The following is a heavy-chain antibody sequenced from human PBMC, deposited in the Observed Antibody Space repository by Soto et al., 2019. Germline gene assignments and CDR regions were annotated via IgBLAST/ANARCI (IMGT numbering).Heavy chain of an antibody. J-gene: IGHJ6*02. CDR1: VFTFSRDV. V-gene: IGHV3-30*18. D-gene: IGHD6-6*01. Sequence: GGSLRLSCAASVFTFSRDVMHWFRQAPGRWLEWVAVISYDGSNKYYADSVKGRFTISRDNSKNTLYLQMNSLRAEDTAVYYCAKDRRGAPGYYYYYGMDVWGQGTTVTVSS. CDR2: ISYDGSNK. CDR3: AKDRRGAPGYYYYYGMDV.